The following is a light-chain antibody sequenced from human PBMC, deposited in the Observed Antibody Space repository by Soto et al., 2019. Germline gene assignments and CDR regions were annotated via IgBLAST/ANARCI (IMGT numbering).Light chain of an antibody. CDR3: QKYNSAPQT. V-gene: IGKV1-27*01. CDR2: AAS. CDR1: QVISNY. Sequence: DNQMNQSPSSLSASLGDRVTITCRASQVISNYLAWYQQKPGKVPKLLIYAASTLQSGVPSRFSGSGSGTDFTLTISSLQPEDVATYYCQKYNSAPQTFGQGTKVDIK. J-gene: IGKJ1*01.